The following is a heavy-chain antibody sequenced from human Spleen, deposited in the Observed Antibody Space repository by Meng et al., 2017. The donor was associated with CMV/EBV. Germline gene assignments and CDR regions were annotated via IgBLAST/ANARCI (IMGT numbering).Heavy chain of an antibody. CDR3: ARGPTARRKAWFDP. Sequence: QVQLPQWCAGLLKPSETLSLTCAVYGGSFSGYYWSWIRQPPGKGLEWIGEINHSGSTNYNPSLKSRVTISVDTSKNQFSLKLSSVTAADTAVYYCARGPTARRKAWFDPWGQGTLVTVSS. J-gene: IGHJ5*02. V-gene: IGHV4-34*01. CDR1: GGSFSGYY. D-gene: IGHD6-25*01. CDR2: INHSGST.